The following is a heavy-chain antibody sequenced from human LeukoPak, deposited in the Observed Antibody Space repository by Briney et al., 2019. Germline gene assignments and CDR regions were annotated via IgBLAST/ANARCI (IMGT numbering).Heavy chain of an antibody. J-gene: IGHJ5*02. CDR3: AKGGGRFHLPFDP. CDR1: GFTFSSYG. V-gene: IGHV3-30*18. Sequence: GRSLRLSCAASGFTFSSYGMHWVRQAPGKGLEWVAVISYDGSNKYYADSVKGRFTISRDNFRNTLYLQMNSLRLEDTAVYYCAKGGGRFHLPFDPWGQGTLVSVSS. CDR2: ISYDGSNK. D-gene: IGHD3-16*01.